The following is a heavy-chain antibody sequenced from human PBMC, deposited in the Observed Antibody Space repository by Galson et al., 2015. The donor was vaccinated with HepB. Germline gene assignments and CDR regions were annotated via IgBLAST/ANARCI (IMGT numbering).Heavy chain of an antibody. CDR3: ARDLGDSSGDFDY. CDR1: GGTFSSYT. D-gene: IGHD3-22*01. Sequence: SVKVSCKASGGTFSSYTISWVRQVPGQGLEWMGRIIPILGIANYAQKFQGRVTITADKSTSTAYMELSSLRSEDTAVYYCARDLGDSSGDFDYWGQGTLVTVSS. CDR2: IIPILGIA. J-gene: IGHJ4*02. V-gene: IGHV1-69*04.